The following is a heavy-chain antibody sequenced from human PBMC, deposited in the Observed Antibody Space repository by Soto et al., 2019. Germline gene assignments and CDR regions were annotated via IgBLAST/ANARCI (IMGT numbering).Heavy chain of an antibody. V-gene: IGHV5-51*01. Sequence: GESLKISCKGSGYSFTSYWIGWVRQMPGKGLEWMGIIYPGDSDTRYSPSFQGQVTISADKSISTAYLQWSSLKASDTAMYYCARHRRDGYNPPYYFDYWGQGTLVTVSS. CDR1: GYSFTSYW. CDR3: ARHRRDGYNPPYYFDY. J-gene: IGHJ4*02. CDR2: IYPGDSDT. D-gene: IGHD5-12*01.